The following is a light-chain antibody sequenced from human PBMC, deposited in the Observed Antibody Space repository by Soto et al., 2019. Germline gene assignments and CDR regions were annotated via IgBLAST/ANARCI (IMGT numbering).Light chain of an antibody. J-gene: IGKJ4*01. CDR2: RAS. Sequence: DIQMTQSPSTLPASLGDRATLTCRASQSISNWLAWYQQKPGTAPRVLIYRASNWQSGVPSRFSGSGSGTAFALTISGLEPEDFALYYCQQRFNWPLTFGGGTKVDIK. CDR3: QQRFNWPLT. CDR1: QSISNW. V-gene: IGKV1-5*01.